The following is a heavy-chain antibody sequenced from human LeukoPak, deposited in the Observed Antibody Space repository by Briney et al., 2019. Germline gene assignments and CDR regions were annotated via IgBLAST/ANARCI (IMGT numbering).Heavy chain of an antibody. Sequence: SETLSLTCTVSGGSISNYYWSWIRQPPGKRLEWIGYIYYSGSTNYNPSLKSRVTISVDTSKNQFSLKLTSVTAADTAVYYCARQPKGASYYFDYWGQGTLVTVSS. CDR2: IYYSGST. J-gene: IGHJ4*02. CDR3: ARQPKGASYYFDY. V-gene: IGHV4-59*08. D-gene: IGHD6-6*01. CDR1: GGSISNYY.